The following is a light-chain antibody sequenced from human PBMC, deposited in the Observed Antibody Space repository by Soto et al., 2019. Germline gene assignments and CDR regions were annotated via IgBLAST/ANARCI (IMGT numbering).Light chain of an antibody. V-gene: IGKV1-5*03. Sequence: DIQMTQSTSTLSASVGDRVTITCRASQSISSRLAWYQQKAGKAPKLLIYKTSSLESGVPSRFSGSGSGTEFTLTISSLQPDDFATYYCQEYNSYSPFGGGTKVEIK. CDR3: QEYNSYSP. J-gene: IGKJ4*02. CDR1: QSISSR. CDR2: KTS.